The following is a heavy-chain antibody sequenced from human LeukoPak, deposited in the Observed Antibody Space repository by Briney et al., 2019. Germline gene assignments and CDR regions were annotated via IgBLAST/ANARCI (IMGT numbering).Heavy chain of an antibody. D-gene: IGHD6-13*01. CDR1: GFAVNNNY. Sequence: GGSLRLSCAASGFAVNNNYMSWVRQAPGRGLEWVSVIYSGGYTYYAGSVKGRFTISRDNSKNTLYLQMNSLRAEDTAVYYCASAIGSIWYEFDYWGQGTLVTVSS. J-gene: IGHJ4*02. CDR3: ASAIGSIWYEFDY. V-gene: IGHV3-53*01. CDR2: IYSGGYT.